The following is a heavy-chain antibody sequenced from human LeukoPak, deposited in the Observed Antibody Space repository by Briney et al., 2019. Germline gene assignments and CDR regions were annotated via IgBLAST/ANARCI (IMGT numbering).Heavy chain of an antibody. D-gene: IGHD2-15*01. CDR1: GFTFSSYG. J-gene: IGHJ4*02. CDR2: ISGSGGST. CDR3: ARDRITYCSGGSCQSPFDY. V-gene: IGHV3-23*01. Sequence: GGTLRLSCAASGFTFSSYGMTWVRQAPGKGLEWVSGISGSGGSTYYADFVKGRFTISRDNSKNTLYLQMISLRAEDTAVYYCARDRITYCSGGSCQSPFDYWGQGTLVTVSS.